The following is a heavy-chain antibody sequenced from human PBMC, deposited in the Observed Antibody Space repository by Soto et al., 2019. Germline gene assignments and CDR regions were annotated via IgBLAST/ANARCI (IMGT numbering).Heavy chain of an antibody. CDR2: IIPIFGTA. CDR3: ARHISNFRYYYYAMDV. J-gene: IGHJ6*02. CDR1: GGTFSSYA. V-gene: IGHV1-69*06. D-gene: IGHD6-13*01. Sequence: SVKVSCKASGGTFSSYAISWVRQAPGQGLEWMGGIIPIFGTANYAQKFQGQVTITADKSTSTAYLQWNTLKASDTAMYYCARHISNFRYYYYAMDVWGQGTTVTVSS.